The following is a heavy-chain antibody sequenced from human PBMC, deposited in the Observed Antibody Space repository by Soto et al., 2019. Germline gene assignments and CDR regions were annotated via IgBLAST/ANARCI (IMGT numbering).Heavy chain of an antibody. CDR3: AKEVYGAARGAMDV. J-gene: IGHJ6*02. CDR2: ITDNGGST. D-gene: IGHD3-10*01. V-gene: IGHV3-23*01. Sequence: EVQLLESGGGLVQPGGSLRLSCAASGITFSNNVMNRVRQAPGKGLEWVSGITDNGGSTYYADSVKGRCTISRDNSKNTLYLQLNSLRADETAVYYCAKEVYGAARGAMDVWGQGTTATVSS. CDR1: GITFSNNV.